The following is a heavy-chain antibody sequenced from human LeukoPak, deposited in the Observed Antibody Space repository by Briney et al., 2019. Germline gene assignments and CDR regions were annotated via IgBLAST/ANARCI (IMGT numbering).Heavy chain of an antibody. CDR3: ARGGYSYGF. J-gene: IGHJ4*02. V-gene: IGHV4-34*01. Sequence: SETLSLTCAVYGGSFSGYYWSWIRQPPGKGLEWIGEINHSGSTNYNPSLKSRVTISVDTSKNQFSLKLSSVTAADTAVYYCARGGYSYGFWGQGTLVTVSS. CDR1: GGSFSGYY. D-gene: IGHD5-18*01. CDR2: INHSGST.